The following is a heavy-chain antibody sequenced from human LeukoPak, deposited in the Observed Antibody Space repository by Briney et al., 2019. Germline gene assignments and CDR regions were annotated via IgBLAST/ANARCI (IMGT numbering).Heavy chain of an antibody. D-gene: IGHD3-22*01. CDR1: GFTFSRHA. CDR2: ISGSGNST. CDR3: AKRYYGSTGGY. Sequence: GGSLRLSCAASGFTFSRHAMSWVRQAPGKGLGWVSAISGSGNSTYYADSVKGRFTISRDNSKNTLYLQMNSLRAEDTAVYYCAKRYYGSTGGYWGQGTLVTVSS. J-gene: IGHJ4*02. V-gene: IGHV3-23*01.